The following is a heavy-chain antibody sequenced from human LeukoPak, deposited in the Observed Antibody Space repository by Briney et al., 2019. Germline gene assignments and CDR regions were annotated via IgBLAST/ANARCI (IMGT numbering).Heavy chain of an antibody. CDR1: GGSFSGYY. V-gene: IGHV4-59*01. J-gene: IGHJ4*02. CDR2: IYYSGST. CDR3: ARDAAAGIN. Sequence: PSETLSLTCAVYGGSFSGYYWSWIRQPPGKGLEWIGYIYYSGSTNYNPSLKSRVTISVDTSKNQFSLKLSSVTAADTAVYYCARDAAAGINWGQGTLVTVSS. D-gene: IGHD6-13*01.